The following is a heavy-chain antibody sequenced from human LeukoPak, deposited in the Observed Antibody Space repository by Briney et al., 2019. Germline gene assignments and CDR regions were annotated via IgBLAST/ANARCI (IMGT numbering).Heavy chain of an antibody. V-gene: IGHV3-9*01. CDR3: ARGTSYFTA. CDR1: GFTFDDYA. J-gene: IGHJ5*02. CDR2: ISWNSGSI. Sequence: GRSLRLSCAASGFTFDDYAMHWVRQAPGKGLEWVSGISWNSGSIGYADSVKGRFTISRDNAKDLLYLQMNSLRAEDTAVYHCARGTSYFTAWGQGTLVTVSS. D-gene: IGHD1-26*01.